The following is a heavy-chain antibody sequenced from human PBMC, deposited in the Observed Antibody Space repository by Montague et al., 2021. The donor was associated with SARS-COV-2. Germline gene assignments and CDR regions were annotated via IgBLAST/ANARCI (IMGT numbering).Heavy chain of an antibody. CDR3: ARETMTADAFDI. V-gene: IGHV4-59*02. Sequence: SETLSLTCTVSGASVSSSDWGWIRQSPGKGLEWIGYFYSVGCADYNPSLKSRVTISRDTSKNQFSLKVRSVTAADTAIYYCARETMTADAFDIRGQGTMVTVSS. CDR1: GASVSSSD. D-gene: IGHD1-14*01. J-gene: IGHJ3*02. CDR2: FYSVGCA.